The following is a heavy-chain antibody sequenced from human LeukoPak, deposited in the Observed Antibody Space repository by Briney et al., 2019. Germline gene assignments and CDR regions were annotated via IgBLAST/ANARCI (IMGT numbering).Heavy chain of an antibody. CDR3: ARGVPHYDILTGYSDY. J-gene: IGHJ4*02. Sequence: SETLSLTCTVSGGSISSSSYYWGWLRQPPGKGLEWVGSIYYSGSTYYNPSLKSRVTISVDTSKNQFSLKLSSVTAADTAVYYCARGVPHYDILTGYSDYWGQGTLVTVSS. CDR2: IYYSGST. V-gene: IGHV4-39*07. CDR1: GGSISSSSYY. D-gene: IGHD3-9*01.